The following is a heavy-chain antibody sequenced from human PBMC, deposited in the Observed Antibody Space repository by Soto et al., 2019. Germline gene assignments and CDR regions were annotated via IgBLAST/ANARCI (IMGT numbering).Heavy chain of an antibody. D-gene: IGHD3-22*01. J-gene: IGHJ5*02. CDR1: GGSISSGGYY. CDR2: IYYSGST. V-gene: IGHV4-31*03. CDR3: ARDLITMTSP. Sequence: NPSETLSLTCTVSGGSISSGGYYWSWIRQHPGKGLEWIGYIYYSGSTYYNPSLKSRVTISVDTSKNQFSLKLSSVTAADTAVYYCARDLITMTSPWGQGTLVTVSS.